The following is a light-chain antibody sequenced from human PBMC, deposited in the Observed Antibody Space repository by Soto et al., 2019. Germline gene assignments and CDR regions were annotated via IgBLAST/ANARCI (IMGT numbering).Light chain of an antibody. J-gene: IGKJ2*01. CDR1: QSVSSY. V-gene: IGKV3-11*01. Sequence: EIVLTQSPATLSLSPGERVTLSCRASQSVSSYLVWYQQQPGQAPRLLIYDASNRATGIPARFSGSGSGTDFTLTISSLEPEDFAVYYCQQRSNDMYTFGQGTKLEIK. CDR2: DAS. CDR3: QQRSNDMYT.